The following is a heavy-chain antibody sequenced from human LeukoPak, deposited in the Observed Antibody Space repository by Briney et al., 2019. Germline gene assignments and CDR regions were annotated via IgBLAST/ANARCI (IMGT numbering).Heavy chain of an antibody. CDR2: ISSSSSYI. CDR3: ARTYIGATIRAFDI. D-gene: IGHD5-12*01. J-gene: IGHJ3*02. Sequence: AGGSLRLSCAASGFTFSSYSMNWVRQAPGKGLEWVSSISSSSSYIYYADSVKGRFTISRDNAKNSLYLQMTSLRAEDTAVYYCARTYIGATIRAFDIWGQGTMVTVSS. CDR1: GFTFSSYS. V-gene: IGHV3-21*01.